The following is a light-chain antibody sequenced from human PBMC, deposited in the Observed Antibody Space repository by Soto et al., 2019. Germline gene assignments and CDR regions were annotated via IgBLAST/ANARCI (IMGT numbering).Light chain of an antibody. CDR2: GTS. CDR1: QSVGTRF. Sequence: EIVLTQSPGTLSLSPGERATLSCRASQSVGTRFLAWYQQLPGQAPRLLIYGTSTRAAGIPDRFIGSGSGTDFSLTISSLQPDDFATYHCQQYNSWSGVTFGGGTKVEIK. V-gene: IGKV3-20*01. J-gene: IGKJ4*01. CDR3: QQYNSWSGVT.